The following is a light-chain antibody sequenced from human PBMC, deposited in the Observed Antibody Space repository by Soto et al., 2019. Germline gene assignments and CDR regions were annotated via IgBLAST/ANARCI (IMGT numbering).Light chain of an antibody. CDR3: QQYGSSGT. CDR2: GAS. Sequence: EIVLTHSPGSLSLSPGERATLSSRASQSVSSSYLAWHQQKPGQAPRLLIAGASSKATGIPDRFSGSGSGTDFPLTISRLEPEDFAVYYCQQYGSSGTFGQGTKVDIK. J-gene: IGKJ1*01. V-gene: IGKV3-20*01. CDR1: QSVSSSY.